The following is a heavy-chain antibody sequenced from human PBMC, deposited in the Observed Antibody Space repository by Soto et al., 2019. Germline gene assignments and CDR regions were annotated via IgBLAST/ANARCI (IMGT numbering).Heavy chain of an antibody. CDR2: ISYDGSNK. J-gene: IGHJ4*02. V-gene: IGHV3-30*18. CDR3: AKDAPRYSGFDFSQ. D-gene: IGHD5-12*01. CDR1: GFSLSTYG. Sequence: PGGSLRLSCEASGFSLSTYGMHWVRQAPGKGLEWVAVISYDGSNKYHADSVKGRFTISRDNSRNTLYLQMNSLRLDDTAVYYCAKDAPRYSGFDFSQRGQGTLVTVSS.